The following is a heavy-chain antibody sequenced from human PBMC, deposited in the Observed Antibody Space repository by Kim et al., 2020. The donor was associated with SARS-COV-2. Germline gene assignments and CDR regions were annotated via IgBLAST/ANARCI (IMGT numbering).Heavy chain of an antibody. CDR2: ISYDGVHK. CDR1: GFTFSSYA. CDR3: ARGGFAGIEFYYGGLDV. J-gene: IGHJ6*01. D-gene: IGHD3-16*01. V-gene: IGHV3-30*04. Sequence: GGSLRLSCVASGFTFSSYALHWVRQAPGKGLDWVAVISYDGVHKYYADSVKGRFTISKDKSRNTLYLQMNRVRHEDTALYYCARGGFAGIEFYYGGLDV.